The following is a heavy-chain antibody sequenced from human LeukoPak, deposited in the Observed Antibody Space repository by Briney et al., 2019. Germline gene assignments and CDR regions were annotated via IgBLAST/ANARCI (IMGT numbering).Heavy chain of an antibody. CDR3: ARGEMATIQRKIYYYGMDV. CDR1: GYTFTSYY. D-gene: IGHD5-24*01. V-gene: IGHV1-46*01. Sequence: ASVKVSCKASGYTFTSYYMHWVRQAPGQGLEWMGIINPSGGSTSYAQKFQGRVTMTRDTSTSTVYMELSSLRSEDTAVYYCARGEMATIQRKIYYYGMDVWGQGTTVTVSS. J-gene: IGHJ6*02. CDR2: INPSGGST.